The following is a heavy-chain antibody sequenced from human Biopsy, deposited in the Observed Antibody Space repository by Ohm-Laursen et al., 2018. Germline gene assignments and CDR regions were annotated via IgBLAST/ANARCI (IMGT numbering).Heavy chain of an antibody. J-gene: IGHJ5*02. Sequence: GTLSLTCTVSGGSISNYYWSWIRQLAGKGLGWIGRIYSSGSTNYNPSLKSRVTMSVDTSKNQFSLILSSMTAADTAVYYCAREPRIAAVAYFDPWGQGTLVTVSS. V-gene: IGHV4-4*07. CDR2: IYSSGST. D-gene: IGHD6-13*01. CDR3: AREPRIAAVAYFDP. CDR1: GGSISNYY.